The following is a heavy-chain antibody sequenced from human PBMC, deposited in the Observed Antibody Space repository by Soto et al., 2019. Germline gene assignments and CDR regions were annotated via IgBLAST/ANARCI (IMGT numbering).Heavy chain of an antibody. Sequence: PGGSLTLSCAASGFTFSSYSMNWVRQAPGKGLEWVSSISSSSSYIYYADSVKGRFTISRDNAKNSLYLQMNSLRAEDTAVYYCARDWGSGWHYGMDVWGEVTTFPASS. J-gene: IGHJ6*02. D-gene: IGHD6-19*01. CDR1: GFTFSSYS. V-gene: IGHV3-21*01. CDR2: ISSSSSYI. CDR3: ARDWGSGWHYGMDV.